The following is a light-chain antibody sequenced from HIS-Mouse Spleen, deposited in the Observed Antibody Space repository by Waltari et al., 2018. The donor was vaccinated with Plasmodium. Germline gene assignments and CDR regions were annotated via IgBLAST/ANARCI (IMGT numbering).Light chain of an antibody. CDR2: DAS. CDR3: QQRSNWPPT. Sequence: DIALTQSPATLSLSPGERATLSCRASQSVSSYLAWYQQKPGQAPRLLIYDASNRATGIPARFSGSGSGTDFTLTISSLEPEDFALYYCQQRSNWPPTFGQGTRLEIK. J-gene: IGKJ5*01. V-gene: IGKV3-11*01. CDR1: QSVSSY.